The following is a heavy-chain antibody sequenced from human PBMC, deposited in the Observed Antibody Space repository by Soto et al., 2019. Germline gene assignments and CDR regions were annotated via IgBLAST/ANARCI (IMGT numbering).Heavy chain of an antibody. Sequence: HGCRMALGRAACRVSVNRYAGNGARPNPGMRPEWVSGLSGSGDTTFYADSVKGRFTISRDNSKNTLYLQMNSLRAEDTARYFCTKAHLHDPPYNWFDPSGQRTFLSVS. V-gene: IGHV3-23*01. CDR2: LSGSGDTT. D-gene: IGHD3-16*01. J-gene: IGHJ5*02. CDR1: RVSVNRYA. CDR3: TKAHLHDPPYNWFDP.